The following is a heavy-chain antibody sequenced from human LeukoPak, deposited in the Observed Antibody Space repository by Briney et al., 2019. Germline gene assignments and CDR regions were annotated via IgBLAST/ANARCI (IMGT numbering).Heavy chain of an antibody. CDR1: GYTPTELS. Sequence: ASVKVSCKVSGYTPTELSMHWLRQAPGKGLEWMGGFDPEDGETIYAQKFQGRVTMTEDTSTDTAYMELSSLRSEDTAVYYCATGYGDYAPPRLDYWGQGTLVTVSS. CDR3: ATGYGDYAPPRLDY. D-gene: IGHD4-17*01. CDR2: FDPEDGET. J-gene: IGHJ4*02. V-gene: IGHV1-24*01.